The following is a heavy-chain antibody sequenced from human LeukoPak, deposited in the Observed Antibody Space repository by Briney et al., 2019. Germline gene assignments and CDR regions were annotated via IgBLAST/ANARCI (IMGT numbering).Heavy chain of an antibody. J-gene: IGHJ4*02. V-gene: IGHV3-66*02. CDR3: ASGKRSSGYAPLPY. Sequence: GGSLRLSCAASGFTVRSNYMNWVRQAPGKGLEWVSVIYSGGSTYYADPVKGRFTISRDNSKNTLYLQMNSLRAEDTAVYYCASGKRSSGYAPLPYWGQGTLVTVSS. D-gene: IGHD3-22*01. CDR2: IYSGGST. CDR1: GFTVRSNY.